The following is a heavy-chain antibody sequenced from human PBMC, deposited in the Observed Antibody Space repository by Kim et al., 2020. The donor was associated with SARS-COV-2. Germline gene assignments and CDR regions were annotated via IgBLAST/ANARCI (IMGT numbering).Heavy chain of an antibody. CDR3: ARVGYSYGYGDY. D-gene: IGHD5-18*01. Sequence: NYAQKLQGRDTMTTDTSTSTAYMELRSLRSDDTAVYYCARVGYSYGYGDYWGQGTLVTVSS. V-gene: IGHV1-18*01. J-gene: IGHJ4*02.